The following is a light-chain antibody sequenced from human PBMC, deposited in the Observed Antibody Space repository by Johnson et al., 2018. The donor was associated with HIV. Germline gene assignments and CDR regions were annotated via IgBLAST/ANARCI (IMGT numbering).Light chain of an antibody. CDR1: SSNIGNNY. CDR3: GTWDSSLSVYV. J-gene: IGLJ1*01. CDR2: DNN. Sequence: QSVLTQPPSVSAAPGQKVTISCSGSSSNIGNNYVSWYQQLPGTAPKLLIYDNNKRPSGISDRFSGSKSGTSATLGITGLQTGDEADYYCGTWDSSLSVYVFGTVTKVTVL. V-gene: IGLV1-51*01.